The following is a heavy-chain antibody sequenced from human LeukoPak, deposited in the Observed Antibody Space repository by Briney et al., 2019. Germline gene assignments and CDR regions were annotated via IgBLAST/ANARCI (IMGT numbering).Heavy chain of an antibody. V-gene: IGHV3-74*01. J-gene: IGHJ4*02. CDR1: GFTFSRSW. CDR3: ARAGQEYYDFWSSYYPLWD. Sequence: GGSLRLSCAASGFTFSRSWMHWVRQAPGKGLVWVSRINTDGSNTSYADSMKGRFTISRDNAKNSVYLQMNSLRAEDTAVYYCARAGQEYYDFWSSYYPLWDWGQGTLVTVSS. CDR2: INTDGSNT. D-gene: IGHD3-3*01.